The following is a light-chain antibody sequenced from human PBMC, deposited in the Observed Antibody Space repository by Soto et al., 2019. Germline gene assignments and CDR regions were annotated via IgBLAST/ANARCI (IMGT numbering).Light chain of an antibody. CDR3: QQRSNWPPLT. J-gene: IGKJ4*01. CDR1: QSVSSY. V-gene: IGKV3-11*01. Sequence: EIVLTQSPATLSLSPGERATLSCRASQSVSSYLAWYQQKPGQAPRLLIYDASNSATGIPARFSGSGSGTDFTLTISSLAPEDFAVYYCQQRSNWPPLTFVGGNKVEIK. CDR2: DAS.